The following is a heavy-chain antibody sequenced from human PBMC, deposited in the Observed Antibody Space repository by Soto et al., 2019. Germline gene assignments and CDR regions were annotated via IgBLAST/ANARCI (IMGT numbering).Heavy chain of an antibody. V-gene: IGHV1-69*12. J-gene: IGHJ4*02. CDR2: LIPMFGTA. CDR1: GGTFSTYA. D-gene: IGHD5-18*01. CDR3: ASGIQLWLRRINNGYSG. Sequence: QVQLVQSGAEVKKPESSVKVSCKAPGGTFSTYAISWVRQAPGQGLEWMGGLIPMFGTANYAQRFQDRVTVTAGESTNTVYMELSSLRSEDTAVYFCASGIQLWLRRINNGYSGWGQGTLVTVSS.